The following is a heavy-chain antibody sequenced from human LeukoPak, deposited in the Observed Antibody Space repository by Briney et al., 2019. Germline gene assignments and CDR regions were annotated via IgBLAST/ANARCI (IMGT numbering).Heavy chain of an antibody. J-gene: IGHJ4*02. CDR2: ISPSGDSV. D-gene: IGHD3-10*01. V-gene: IGHV3-21*06. CDR3: ARDFLGESGAGGY. CDR1: GFTVSSH. Sequence: PGGSLRLSCAASGFTVSSHMNWVRHVPGKGLEWISSISPSGDSVYHADSVKGRFTISRDNANNSLYLQMNSLRAEDTAVYYCARDFLGESGAGGYWGQGALVTVSS.